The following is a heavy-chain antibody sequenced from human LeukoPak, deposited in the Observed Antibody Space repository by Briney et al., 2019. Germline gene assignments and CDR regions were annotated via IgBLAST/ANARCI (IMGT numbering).Heavy chain of an antibody. D-gene: IGHD2-15*01. CDR3: ARAICSDGSGYLYDY. Sequence: RSLRLSCAASGFTFSSYAIHWVRQAPGKGLEWVGVISYVVSKRNYADSVKGRFTITRDHFKSTLYLQKNSLRAEDTAVYYCARAICSDGSGYLYDYWGQGPLVTVSS. CDR1: GFTFSSYA. V-gene: IGHV3-30-3*01. CDR2: ISYVVSKR. J-gene: IGHJ4*02.